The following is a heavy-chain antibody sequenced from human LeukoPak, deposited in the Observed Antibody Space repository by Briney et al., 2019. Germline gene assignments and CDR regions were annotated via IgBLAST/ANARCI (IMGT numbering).Heavy chain of an antibody. D-gene: IGHD6-19*01. CDR2: ISGSGGST. J-gene: IGHJ4*02. CDR3: AKDRRYSSGWYNY. V-gene: IGHV3-23*01. Sequence: PGGSLRLSCAASGFTFSSYAMSWVRQAPGKGLEWVSAISGSGGSTYYADSVEGRFTISRDSSKNTLYLQMNSLRAEDTAVYYCAKDRRYSSGWYNYWGQGTLVTVSS. CDR1: GFTFSSYA.